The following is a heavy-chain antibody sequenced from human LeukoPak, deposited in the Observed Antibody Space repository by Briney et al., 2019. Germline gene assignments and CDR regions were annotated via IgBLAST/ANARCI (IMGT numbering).Heavy chain of an antibody. V-gene: IGHV4-30-2*01. D-gene: IGHD2-15*01. J-gene: IGHJ4*02. CDR3: ARDRRYCSGGSCYRDYFDY. CDR2: IYHSGST. Sequence: SQTLSLTCAVSGGSISSGGYSWSWIRQPPGKGLEWIGYIYHSGSTYYNPSLKSRVTISVDRSKNQFSLKLSSVTAADTAVYYCARDRRYCSGGSCYRDYFDYWGQGTLVTVSS. CDR1: GGSISSGGYS.